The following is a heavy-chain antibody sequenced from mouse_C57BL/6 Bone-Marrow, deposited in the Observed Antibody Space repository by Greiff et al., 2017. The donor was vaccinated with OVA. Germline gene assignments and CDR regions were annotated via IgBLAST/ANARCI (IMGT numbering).Heavy chain of an antibody. Sequence: EVKLQQSGAELVRPGASVKLSCTASGFNIKDDYMHWVKQRPEQGLEWIGWIDPENGDTEYASKFQGKATITADTSSNTAYLQLSSLTSEDTAVYYCTTNLFRGYWGQGTTLTVAS. V-gene: IGHV14-4*01. CDR3: TTNLFRGY. J-gene: IGHJ2*01. CDR2: IDPENGDT. D-gene: IGHD1-1*01. CDR1: GFNIKDDY.